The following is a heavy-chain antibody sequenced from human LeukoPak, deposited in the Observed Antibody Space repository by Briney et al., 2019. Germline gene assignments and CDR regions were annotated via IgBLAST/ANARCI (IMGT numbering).Heavy chain of an antibody. V-gene: IGHV1-2*02. D-gene: IGHD3-10*01. CDR3: ARTLLYYYGSGSYFGFDY. Sequence: GASVKVSCKASGYTFTGYYMHWVRQAPGQGLEWMGWINPNSGGTNYAQKFQGRVTVTRDTSISTAYMELSRLRSDDTAVYYCARTLLYYYGSGSYFGFDYWGQGTLVTVSS. CDR2: INPNSGGT. CDR1: GYTFTGYY. J-gene: IGHJ4*02.